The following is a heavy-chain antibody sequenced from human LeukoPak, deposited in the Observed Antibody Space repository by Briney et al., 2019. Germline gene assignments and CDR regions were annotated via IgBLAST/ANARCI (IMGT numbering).Heavy chain of an antibody. CDR3: AREGPPTIAVAGSSFDY. CDR2: INPSGGST. Sequence: ASVKVSCKASGYTFTSYYMPWVRQAPGQGLEWMGIINPSGGSTSYAQKFQGRVTMTRDTSTSTVYMELSSLRSEDTAVYYCAREGPPTIAVAGSSFDYWGQGTLVTVSS. V-gene: IGHV1-46*01. J-gene: IGHJ4*02. CDR1: GYTFTSYY. D-gene: IGHD6-19*01.